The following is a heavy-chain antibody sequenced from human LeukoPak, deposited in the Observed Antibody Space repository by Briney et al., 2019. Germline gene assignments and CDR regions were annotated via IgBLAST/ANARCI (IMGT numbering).Heavy chain of an antibody. Sequence: GGSLRLSCATSGFSLSRYGMHWVRQAPGKGLEWVAFIRYGGSYKYYADSVKGRFTISRDTSNNILYLQMKTLRVDDTALYFCAKDRVGSRYGGLDDWGRGTLVTVSS. CDR1: GFSLSRYG. J-gene: IGHJ4*02. CDR3: AKDRVGSRYGGLDD. D-gene: IGHD3-16*01. CDR2: IRYGGSYK. V-gene: IGHV3-30*02.